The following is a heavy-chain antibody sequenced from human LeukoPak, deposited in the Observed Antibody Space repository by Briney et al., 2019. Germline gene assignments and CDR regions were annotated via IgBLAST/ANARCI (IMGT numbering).Heavy chain of an antibody. CDR2: INSDGSST. J-gene: IGHJ4*02. Sequence: GGPLRLSCAASGFTFSNYWMHWVRQAPGKGLEWVSRINSDGSSTTYADSVKGRFTISRDNAKNTLYLQMNSLRAEDTAVYYCASQDIFDYWGQGTLVTVSS. CDR3: ASQDIFDY. CDR1: GFTFSNYW. D-gene: IGHD2-15*01. V-gene: IGHV3-74*01.